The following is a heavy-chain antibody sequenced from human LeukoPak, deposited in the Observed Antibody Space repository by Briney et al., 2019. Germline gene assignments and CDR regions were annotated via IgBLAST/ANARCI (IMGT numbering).Heavy chain of an antibody. CDR3: ARGNTIFGVVIFASGFDP. Sequence: SETLSLTCAVSGGSFSGYYWSWIRQPPGKGLEWIGEINHSGSTNYNPSLKSRVTISVDTSKNQFSLKLSSVTAADTAVYYCARGNTIFGVVIFASGFDPWGQGTLVTVSS. CDR1: GGSFSGYY. D-gene: IGHD3-3*01. CDR2: INHSGST. V-gene: IGHV4-34*01. J-gene: IGHJ5*02.